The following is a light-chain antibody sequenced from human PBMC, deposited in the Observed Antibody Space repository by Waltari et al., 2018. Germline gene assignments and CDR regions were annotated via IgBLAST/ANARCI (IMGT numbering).Light chain of an antibody. Sequence: AIQLTQSPSSLSASVGDRVTITCRASQGINSALAWYQQKPGKAPKLLIYDASSLESGVPSRFSGSGYGTDFTLTISTLQPEDFATYYCQQYNSYPSYTFGQGTKLEIK. V-gene: IGKV1-13*02. CDR1: QGINSA. CDR3: QQYNSYPSYT. CDR2: DAS. J-gene: IGKJ2*01.